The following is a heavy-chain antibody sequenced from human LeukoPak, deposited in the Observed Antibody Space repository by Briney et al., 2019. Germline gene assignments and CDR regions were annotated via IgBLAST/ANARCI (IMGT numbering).Heavy chain of an antibody. V-gene: IGHV1-8*01. J-gene: IGHJ4*02. Sequence: ASVKVSCKASGYTFTNFDINWVRQAPGQGLEWLGWMTPHIGNTGYAQELQGRLTLTRDTSTSTAYLELRGLTYEDTAVYYCARGDYWGQGTLVTVSS. CDR2: MTPHIGNT. CDR1: GYTFTNFD. CDR3: ARGDY.